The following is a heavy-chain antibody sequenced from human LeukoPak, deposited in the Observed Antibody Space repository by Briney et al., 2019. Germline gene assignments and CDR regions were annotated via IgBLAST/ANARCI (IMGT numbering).Heavy chain of an antibody. CDR2: IIPIFGTA. J-gene: IGHJ6*02. V-gene: IGHV1-69*01. CDR1: GGTFSSYA. D-gene: IGHD4-17*01. Sequence: GSSVKVSCKASGGTFSSYAISWVRQAPGQGLEWMGGIIPIFGTANYAQKFQGRVTITADESTSTAYMELSSLRAEDTAVYYCARREDTTVTRYYYSYYGMDVWGQGTTVTVSS. CDR3: ARREDTTVTRYYYSYYGMDV.